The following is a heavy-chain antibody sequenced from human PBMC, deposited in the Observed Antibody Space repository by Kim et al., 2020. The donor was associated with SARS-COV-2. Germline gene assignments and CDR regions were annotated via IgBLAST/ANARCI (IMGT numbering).Heavy chain of an antibody. V-gene: IGHV3-30*04. CDR3: ARGGSIAAAGGVVDY. Sequence: GGSLRLSCAASGFTFSSYAMHWVRQAPGKGLEWVAVISYDGSNKYYADSVKGRFTISRDNSKNTLYLQMNSLRAEDTAVYYCARGGSIAAAGGVVDYWGQGTLVTVS. CDR2: ISYDGSNK. D-gene: IGHD6-13*01. CDR1: GFTFSSYA. J-gene: IGHJ4*02.